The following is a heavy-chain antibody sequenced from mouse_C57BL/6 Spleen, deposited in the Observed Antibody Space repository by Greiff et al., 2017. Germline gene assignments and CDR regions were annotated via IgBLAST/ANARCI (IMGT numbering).Heavy chain of an antibody. J-gene: IGHJ2*01. CDR3: VGAPDGYDFDY. D-gene: IGHD2-2*01. V-gene: IGHV1-66*01. CDR2: IYPGSGNT. Sequence: QVQLKESGPELVKPGASVKISCKASGYSFTSYYIHWVKQRPGQGLEWIGWIYPGSGNTKYNEKFKGKATLTADTSSSTAYMQLSSLTSEDSAVYYCVGAPDGYDFDYWGQGTTLTVAS. CDR1: GYSFTSYY.